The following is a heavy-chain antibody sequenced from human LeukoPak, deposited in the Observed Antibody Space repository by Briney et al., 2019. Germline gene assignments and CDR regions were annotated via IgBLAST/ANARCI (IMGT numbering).Heavy chain of an antibody. CDR2: IYYSGST. CDR1: GGSISSGGYY. D-gene: IGHD2-15*01. Sequence: SETLSLTCTVSGGSISSGGYYWSWIHQHPGKGLEWIGYIYYSGSTYYNPSLKSRVTISVDTSKNQFSLKLSSVAAADTAVYYCAGYCSGGSCYSDWFDPWGQGTLVTVSS. V-gene: IGHV4-31*03. CDR3: AGYCSGGSCYSDWFDP. J-gene: IGHJ5*02.